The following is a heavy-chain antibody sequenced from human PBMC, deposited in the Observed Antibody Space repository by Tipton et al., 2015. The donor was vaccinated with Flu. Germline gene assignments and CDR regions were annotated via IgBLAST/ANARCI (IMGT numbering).Heavy chain of an antibody. CDR3: ARLAAGIKTYYFDY. Sequence: LRLSCTVSGGSISSYYWSWIRQPAGKGLEWIGSIYYSGSTYYNPSLKSRVTISVDTSKNQFSLKLSSVTAADTAVYYCARLAAGIKTYYFDYWGQGTLVTVSS. CDR1: GGSISSYY. V-gene: IGHV4-59*05. J-gene: IGHJ4*02. CDR2: IYYSGST. D-gene: IGHD6-13*01.